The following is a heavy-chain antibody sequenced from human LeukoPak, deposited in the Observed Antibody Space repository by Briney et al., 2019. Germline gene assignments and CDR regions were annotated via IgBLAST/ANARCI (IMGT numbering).Heavy chain of an antibody. CDR1: GFTVSGSY. Sequence: GGSLRLSCAASGFTVSGSYMSWVRQAPGKGLEWVANTKPDGTAEYYADSVRGRFTTSRDNANNFLYLQMNSLRGEDTAVYYCARDGGLHTNFDYWGQGTLVTVSS. D-gene: IGHD2-15*01. J-gene: IGHJ4*02. V-gene: IGHV3-7*01. CDR2: TKPDGTAE. CDR3: ARDGGLHTNFDY.